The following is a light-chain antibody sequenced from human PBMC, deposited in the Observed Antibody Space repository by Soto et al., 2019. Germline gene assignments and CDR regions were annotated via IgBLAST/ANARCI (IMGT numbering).Light chain of an antibody. CDR3: QEWDSSNYV. CDR2: RDS. V-gene: IGLV3-9*01. J-gene: IGLJ1*01. CDR1: NIGSKN. Sequence: SYELTQPLSVSVALGQTARITCGGNNIGSKNVHWYQQKPGQAPVLVIYRDSNRPSGIPERFSGSNSGNTATLTISRAQAGDEADYYCQEWDSSNYVFGTGTKLTVL.